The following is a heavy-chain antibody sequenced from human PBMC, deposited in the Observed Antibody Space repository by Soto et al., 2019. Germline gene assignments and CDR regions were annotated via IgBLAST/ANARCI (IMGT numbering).Heavy chain of an antibody. Sequence: GGSLRLSCAASGFTFSSYAMSWVRQAPGKGLEWVSAISGSGGSTYYADSVKGRFTISRDNSKNTLYLQMNSLRAEDTAVYYCAKAGNCNNTNRPYYHHRKDLRGQRTTVT. CDR3: AKAGNCNNTNRPYYHHRKDL. D-gene: IGHD2-2*01. V-gene: IGHV3-23*01. CDR2: ISGSGGST. J-gene: IGHJ6*02. CDR1: GFTFSSYA.